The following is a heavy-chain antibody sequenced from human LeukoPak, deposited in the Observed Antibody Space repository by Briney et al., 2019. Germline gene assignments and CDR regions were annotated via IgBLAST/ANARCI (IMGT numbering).Heavy chain of an antibody. CDR2: IYYSGST. CDR3: AREMWRSSSWYFAPWFDP. J-gene: IGHJ5*02. D-gene: IGHD6-13*01. CDR1: GGSISSYY. Sequence: SETPSLTCTVSGGSISSYYWSWIRQPPGKGLEWIGYIYYSGSTNYNPSLKSRVTISVDTSKNQFSLKLSSVTAADTAVYYCAREMWRSSSWYFAPWFDPWGQGTLVTVSS. V-gene: IGHV4-59*01.